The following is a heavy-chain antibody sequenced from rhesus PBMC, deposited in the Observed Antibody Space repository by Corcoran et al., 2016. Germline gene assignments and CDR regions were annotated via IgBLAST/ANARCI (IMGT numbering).Heavy chain of an antibody. J-gene: IGHJ6*01. V-gene: IGHV2S1*01. D-gene: IGHD3-16*01. Sequence: QVTLKESGPALVKPPQTLTLTCTFSGFSLSTSGMGVGWIRQPPGKALEWLASIYWDDDKYYRTTRKSRRTITKDTPKNQVGLTMTNMDHVDTSTYYCARVPPSYYSGSYEDDGLDSWGQGVVVTVSS. CDR3: ARVPPSYYSGSYEDDGLDS. CDR1: GFSLSTSGMG. CDR2: IYWDDDK.